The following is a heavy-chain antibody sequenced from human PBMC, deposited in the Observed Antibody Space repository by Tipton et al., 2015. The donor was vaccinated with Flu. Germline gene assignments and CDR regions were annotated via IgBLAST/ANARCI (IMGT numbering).Heavy chain of an antibody. Sequence: TLSLTCTVSGGSISSYYWSWIRQPPGKGLEWIGYIYYSGSTNHNPSLKSRVAISVDTSKNQFSLKLSSVTAADTAVYFCAREGRNSGGLDYWGQGTLVTVSS. D-gene: IGHD1-26*01. CDR2: IYYSGST. CDR1: GGSISSYY. CDR3: AREGRNSGGLDY. V-gene: IGHV4-59*12. J-gene: IGHJ4*02.